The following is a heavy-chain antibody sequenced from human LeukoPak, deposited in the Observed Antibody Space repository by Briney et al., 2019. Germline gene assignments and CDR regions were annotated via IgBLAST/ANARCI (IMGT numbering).Heavy chain of an antibody. CDR2: FDPEDGET. Sequence: ASVKVSRKVSGYTLTELSMHWVRQAPGKGLEWMGGFDPEDGETIYAQKFQGRVTMTEDTSTDTAYMELSSLRSEDTAVYYCATDLPAPYIVGATYDAFDIWGQGTMVTVSS. CDR1: GYTLTELS. J-gene: IGHJ3*02. V-gene: IGHV1-24*01. D-gene: IGHD1-26*01. CDR3: ATDLPAPYIVGATYDAFDI.